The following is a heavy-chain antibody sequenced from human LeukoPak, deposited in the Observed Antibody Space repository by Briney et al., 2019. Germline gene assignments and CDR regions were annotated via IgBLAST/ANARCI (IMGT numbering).Heavy chain of an antibody. CDR3: AKAFQGSHYYYYYMDV. CDR1: GFTLSDYS. D-gene: IGHD2-21*01. CDR2: ISGSGGST. J-gene: IGHJ6*03. V-gene: IGHV3-23*01. Sequence: PGGSLRLSCAASGFTLSDYSMSWIRQAPGKGLEWVSGISGSGGSTYYADSVKGRFTISRDNSKNTLYLQMNSLRAEDTAVYYCAKAFQGSHYYYYYMDVWGKGTTVTVSS.